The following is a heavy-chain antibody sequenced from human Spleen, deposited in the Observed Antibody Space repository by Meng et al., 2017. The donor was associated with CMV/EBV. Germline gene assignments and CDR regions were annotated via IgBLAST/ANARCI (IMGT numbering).Heavy chain of an antibody. CDR3: ARESASSYTLDV. J-gene: IGHJ6*02. CDR2: ISSSSSFI. CDR1: GFKFSIYA. V-gene: IGHV3-21*01. Sequence: GGSLRLSCAASGFKFSIYAMSWVRQAPGKGLEWVSSISSSSSFIYYADSVKGRFTISRDSPQNSLYLQMNGLRAGDTAVYYCARESASSYTLDVWGRGTTVTVSS. D-gene: IGHD2-2*01.